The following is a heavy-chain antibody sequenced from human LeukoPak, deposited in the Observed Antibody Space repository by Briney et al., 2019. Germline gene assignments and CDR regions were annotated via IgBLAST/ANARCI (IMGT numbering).Heavy chain of an antibody. D-gene: IGHD4-11*01. CDR2: ISSSSSYI. CDR3: ARDDYPFDY. CDR1: GFTFSSYS. Sequence: PGGSLRLSCAASGFTFSSYSMNWVRQAPGKGLGWVSSISSSSSYIYYADSVKGRFTTSRDNAKNSLYLQMSSLRAEDTAVYYCARDDYPFDYWGQGTLVTVSS. J-gene: IGHJ4*02. V-gene: IGHV3-21*01.